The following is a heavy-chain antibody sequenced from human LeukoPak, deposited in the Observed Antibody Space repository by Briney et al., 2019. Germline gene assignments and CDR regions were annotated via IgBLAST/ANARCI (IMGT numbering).Heavy chain of an antibody. CDR1: GGSISSSSYY. Sequence: SETLSLTCTVSGGSISSSSYYWGWIRQPPGKGLEWIGSIYYSGSTYYNPSLKSRVTISVDTSKNQFSLKLSSVTAADTAVYYCARGDDFWSGYNYYMDVWGKGATVTVSS. V-gene: IGHV4-39*07. CDR3: ARGDDFWSGYNYYMDV. CDR2: IYYSGST. J-gene: IGHJ6*03. D-gene: IGHD3-3*01.